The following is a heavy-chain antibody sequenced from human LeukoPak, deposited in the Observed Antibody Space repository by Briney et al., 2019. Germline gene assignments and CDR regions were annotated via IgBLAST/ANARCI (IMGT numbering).Heavy chain of an antibody. CDR1: GFTFSSYD. J-gene: IGHJ4*02. D-gene: IGHD1-1*01. CDR3: ARENGRGYFDY. V-gene: IGHV3-13*01. CDR2: IGTAGDT. Sequence: GSLRLSCAASGFTFSSYDMHWVRQATGKGLEWVSAIGTAGDTYYPGSVKGRFTISRENAKNSLCLQMNSLRAGDTAVYYCARENGRGYFDYWGQGTLVTVSS.